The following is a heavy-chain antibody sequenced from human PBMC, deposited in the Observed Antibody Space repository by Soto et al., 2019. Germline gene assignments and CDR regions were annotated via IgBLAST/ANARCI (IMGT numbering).Heavy chain of an antibody. CDR3: ARDGIAVAGTPTHWFDP. V-gene: IGHV3-30-3*01. J-gene: IGHJ5*02. Sequence: GGSLRLSCAASGFTFSSYAMHWVRQAPGKGLEWVAVISYDGSDKYYADSVKGRFTISRDNSKNTLYLQMNSLRAEDTAVYYCARDGIAVAGTPTHWFDPWGQGTLVTVSS. CDR1: GFTFSSYA. CDR2: ISYDGSDK. D-gene: IGHD6-19*01.